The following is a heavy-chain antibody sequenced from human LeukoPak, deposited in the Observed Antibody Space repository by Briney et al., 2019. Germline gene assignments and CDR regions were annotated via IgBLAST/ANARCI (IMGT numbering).Heavy chain of an antibody. CDR2: IYYSGST. CDR3: ARGEPDSYGGPVEDY. D-gene: IGHD5-18*01. Sequence: SETLSLTCTVSGGSISSYYWSWLRQPPGKGLEWLGNIYYSGSTNYNPSLKSRVTISVDTSKNQFSLKLSSVTAADTAVYYCARGEPDSYGGPVEDYWGQGTLVTVSS. V-gene: IGHV4-59*01. J-gene: IGHJ4*02. CDR1: GGSISSYY.